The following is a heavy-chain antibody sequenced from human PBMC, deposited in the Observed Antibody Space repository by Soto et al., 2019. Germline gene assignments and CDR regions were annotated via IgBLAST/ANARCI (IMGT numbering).Heavy chain of an antibody. J-gene: IGHJ4*02. CDR1: GFSLSNARMG. CDR3: ARIRFKDTAMVKDH. V-gene: IGHV2-26*01. CDR2: IFSNDEK. D-gene: IGHD5-18*01. Sequence: QVTLKESGPVLVEPTETLTLTCTVSGFSLSNARMGVSWIRQPPGKALEWLAHIFSNDEKSYSTSLKSRLTISKDTSKSQGVLTMTNMDPVDTATYYCARIRFKDTAMVKDHWGQGTLVTVAS.